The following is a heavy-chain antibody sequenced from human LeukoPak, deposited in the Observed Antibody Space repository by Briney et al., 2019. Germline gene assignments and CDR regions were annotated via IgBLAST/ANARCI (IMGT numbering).Heavy chain of an antibody. Sequence: SETLSLTCTVSGGSISSHYWSWIRQPPEKGLEWIGYVSYSGSADYNPSLESRVTISLDTSKSQFSLKLISVTAADTAVYYCARRRAITMVRGVITTPYYFDYWGQGTLVTVSS. CDR3: ARRRAITMVRGVITTPYYFDY. CDR2: VSYSGSA. CDR1: GGSISSHY. V-gene: IGHV4-59*08. D-gene: IGHD3-10*01. J-gene: IGHJ4*02.